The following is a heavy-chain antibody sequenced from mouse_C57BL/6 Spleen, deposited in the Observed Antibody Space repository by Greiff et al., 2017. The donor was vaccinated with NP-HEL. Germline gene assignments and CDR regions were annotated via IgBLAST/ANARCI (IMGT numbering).Heavy chain of an antibody. Sequence: EVKLVESGGDLVKPGGSLKLSCAASGFTFSSYGMSWVRQTPDKRLEWVATISSGGSYTYYPDSVKGRFTISRDNAKNTLYLQISSLKSEDTAMYYCARTGDYAMDYWGQGTSVTVSS. CDR2: ISSGGSYT. D-gene: IGHD4-1*01. V-gene: IGHV5-6*01. CDR3: ARTGDYAMDY. J-gene: IGHJ4*01. CDR1: GFTFSSYG.